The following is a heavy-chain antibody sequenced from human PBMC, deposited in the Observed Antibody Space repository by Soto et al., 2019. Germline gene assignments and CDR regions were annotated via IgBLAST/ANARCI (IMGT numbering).Heavy chain of an antibody. J-gene: IGHJ6*02. CDR3: AKEREFNYFYGMDV. CDR2: VSTNGRST. V-gene: IGHV3-23*01. Sequence: LXLFCRSSGLSFDHYGMNGFRRGPVGGLEWVAGVSTNGRSTYYADSVRGRFTISRDNSKITVYLQMNSLRAEDTAVYYCAKEREFNYFYGMDVWGQGTTVTVSS. CDR1: GLSFDHYG.